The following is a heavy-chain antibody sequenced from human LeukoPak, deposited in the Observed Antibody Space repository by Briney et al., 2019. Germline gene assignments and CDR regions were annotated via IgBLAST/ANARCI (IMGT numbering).Heavy chain of an antibody. Sequence: GGSLRLSCAASGFTFSSYDMHWVRQATGKGLEWVSAIGTAGDTYYPGSVKGRFTISRENAKNSLYLQMNSLRAGDTAVYYCARASRITMVRGVINYYYYGMDVWGQGTTVTVSS. CDR2: IGTAGDT. J-gene: IGHJ6*02. V-gene: IGHV3-13*01. CDR1: GFTFSSYD. D-gene: IGHD3-10*01. CDR3: ARASRITMVRGVINYYYYGMDV.